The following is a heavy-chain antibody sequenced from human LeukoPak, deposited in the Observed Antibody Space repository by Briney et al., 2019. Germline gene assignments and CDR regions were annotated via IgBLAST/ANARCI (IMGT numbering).Heavy chain of an antibody. D-gene: IGHD3-22*01. CDR2: ISNSSTTI. V-gene: IGHV3-48*02. CDR3: ARGPPGVRYYYDSSGHLLDY. J-gene: IGHJ4*02. Sequence: GGSLRLSCAVSGFTFSSYSINWVRQTPGEGLEWVSYISNSSTTIYYADSVKGRFTISRDNAKNSLYLQMNSLRDEDTAVYYCARGPPGVRYYYDSSGHLLDYWGQGTLVTVSS. CDR1: GFTFSSYS.